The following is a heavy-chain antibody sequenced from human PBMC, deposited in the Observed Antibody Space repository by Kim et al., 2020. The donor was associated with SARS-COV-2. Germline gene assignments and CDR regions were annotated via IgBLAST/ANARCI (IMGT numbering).Heavy chain of an antibody. Sequence: YNPPLKSRVTLSVDMSKNQFSLTLRSLTAADTAVYFCARDGDYYGSGTFDYWGQGAQVTVSS. D-gene: IGHD3-10*01. J-gene: IGHJ4*02. CDR3: ARDGDYYGSGTFDY. V-gene: IGHV4-59*01.